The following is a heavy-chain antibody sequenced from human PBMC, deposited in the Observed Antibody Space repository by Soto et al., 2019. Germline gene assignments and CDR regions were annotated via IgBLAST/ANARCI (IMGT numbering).Heavy chain of an antibody. Sequence: GGSLRLSCEASGFTLSDHYMGWIRQAPGKGLEWISYISKSGTAVYYADSVKGRFTIFRDNAKTSLFLEMNSLRADDTAVYFCASDTSGWYYFDLWGQGTPVTVSS. D-gene: IGHD6-19*01. V-gene: IGHV3-11*01. CDR1: GFTLSDHY. J-gene: IGHJ4*02. CDR2: ISKSGTAV. CDR3: ASDTSGWYYFDL.